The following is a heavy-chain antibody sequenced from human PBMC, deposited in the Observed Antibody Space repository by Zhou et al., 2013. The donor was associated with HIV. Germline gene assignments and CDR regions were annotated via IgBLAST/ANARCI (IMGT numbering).Heavy chain of an antibody. J-gene: IGHJ4*02. CDR1: GGTFSNYA. D-gene: IGHD6-19*01. Sequence: QVQLVQSGAEVKKPGSSVKVSCKASGGTFSNYAITWVRQAPGQGLEWMGRIITMFDATDYAQKFQGRLTITADQSTSTVYMELSSLRSEDTAVYFCASPGDGSAVAAQYYFDYWGQGTLVTVSS. CDR2: IITMFDAT. V-gene: IGHV1-69*13. CDR3: ASPGDGSAVAAQYYFDY.